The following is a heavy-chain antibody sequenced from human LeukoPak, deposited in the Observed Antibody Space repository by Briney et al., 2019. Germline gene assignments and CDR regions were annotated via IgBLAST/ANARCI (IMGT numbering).Heavy chain of an antibody. J-gene: IGHJ5*02. Sequence: ASVKVSCKASGYTFTGYYMHWVRQAPGQGLEWMGWINPNSGGTHYAQKFQGRVTMTRDTSISTAYMELSRLRSDDTAVYYCARVLRGIAAAGTRWFDPWGQGTLVTVSS. CDR3: ARVLRGIAAAGTRWFDP. CDR1: GYTFTGYY. CDR2: INPNSGGT. V-gene: IGHV1-2*02. D-gene: IGHD6-13*01.